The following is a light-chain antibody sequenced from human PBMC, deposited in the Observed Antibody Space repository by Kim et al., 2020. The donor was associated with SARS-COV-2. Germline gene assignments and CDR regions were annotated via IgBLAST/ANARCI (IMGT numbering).Light chain of an antibody. CDR2: GAF. Sequence: SASVGDRITITCRASQFINTYLNWYQQRPGRAPKVLIFGAFDLQSGVPTRFRGSGSGTDFTLTIGSLQPEDFAIYFCQQSFRVPYTFGRGTKLEI. CDR3: QQSFRVPYT. CDR1: QFINTY. J-gene: IGKJ2*01. V-gene: IGKV1-39*01.